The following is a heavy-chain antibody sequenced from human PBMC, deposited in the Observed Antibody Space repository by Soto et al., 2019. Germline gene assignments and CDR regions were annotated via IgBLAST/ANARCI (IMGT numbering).Heavy chain of an antibody. CDR3: ASSGIVGREVNTWFDP. Sequence: SETLSLTCTVSGGSITTSYWSWIRQRLGQALEWIGYISYRGSTNYNPSLKSRLTISIDTSKSQISLKLTSMTTADTAVYYCASSGIVGREVNTWFDPWGQGTLVTVSS. V-gene: IGHV4-59*01. CDR1: GGSITTSY. J-gene: IGHJ5*02. D-gene: IGHD3-22*01. CDR2: ISYRGST.